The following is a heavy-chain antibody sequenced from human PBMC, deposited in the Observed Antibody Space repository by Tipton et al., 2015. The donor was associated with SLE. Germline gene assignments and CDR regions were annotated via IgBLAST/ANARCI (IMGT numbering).Heavy chain of an antibody. CDR1: GFTFRSYW. J-gene: IGHJ4*02. CDR2: TNEDGTIT. D-gene: IGHD2-2*01. Sequence: SLRLSCAASGFTFRSYWMHRIRQAPGKGLVWVSRTNEDGTITSYEDSVKGRFTISRDNAKNILYLQMNSLRVEDTALYYCARGIDPTSSRISDYWGQGTLLSVSS. V-gene: IGHV3-74*01. CDR3: ARGIDPTSSRISDY.